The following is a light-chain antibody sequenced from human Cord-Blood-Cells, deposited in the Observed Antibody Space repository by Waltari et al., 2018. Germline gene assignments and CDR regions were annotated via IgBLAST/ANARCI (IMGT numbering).Light chain of an antibody. CDR3: QQSYSTPYT. CDR2: AAS. V-gene: IGKV1-39*01. CDR1: QSISSY. J-gene: IGKJ2*01. Sequence: DIQMTQSPSSLSASVGDRVPTTCRASQSISSYLNWYQQKPGKAPKLLIYAASNLQSGVPFRFSGSGSETDFTLTISSLQPEDFATYYCQQSYSTPYTFGPGTKLEIK.